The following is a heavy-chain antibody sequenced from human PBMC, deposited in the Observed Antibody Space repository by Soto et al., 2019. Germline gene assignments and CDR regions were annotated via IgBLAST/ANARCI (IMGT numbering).Heavy chain of an antibody. J-gene: IGHJ4*02. CDR2: TYYRSKWYN. V-gene: IGHV6-1*01. D-gene: IGHD6-13*01. CDR3: ARDRVAAAGRGY. CDR1: GDSVSSNSAA. Sequence: SQTLSLTCAISGDSVSSNSAAWNWIRQSPSRGLEWLGRTYYRSKWYNDYAVSVKSRITINPDTSKNQFSLKLSSVTAADTAVYYCARDRVAAAGRGYWGQGTLVTVSS.